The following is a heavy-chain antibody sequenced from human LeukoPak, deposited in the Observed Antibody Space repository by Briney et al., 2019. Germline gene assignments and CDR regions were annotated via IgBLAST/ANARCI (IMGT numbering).Heavy chain of an antibody. CDR3: ARASWLVGATTVVEYFDY. D-gene: IGHD1-26*01. J-gene: IGHJ4*02. V-gene: IGHV1-69*13. CDR2: IIPIFGTA. CDR1: GGTFSSYA. Sequence: SVKVSCKASGGTFSSYAISWVRQAPGQGLEWMGGIIPIFGTANHAQKFQGRVTITADESTSTAYMELRSLRSDDTAVYYCARASWLVGATTVVEYFDYWGQGTLVTVSS.